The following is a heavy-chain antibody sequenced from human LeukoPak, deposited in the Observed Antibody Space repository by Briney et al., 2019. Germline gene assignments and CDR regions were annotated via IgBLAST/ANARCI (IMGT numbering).Heavy chain of an antibody. CDR3: ARDLSSSWFDS. CDR2: IHHSGST. D-gene: IGHD6-13*01. J-gene: IGHJ5*01. V-gene: IGHV4-59*01. Sequence: PSETLSLTCTVSGGSISSYYWNWVRQPPGKGLEWIGYIHHSGSTDYNPSLKSRVTISADTSKNQFSLKLSSVTAADTAVYYCARDLSSSWFDSWGQGTLVTVSS. CDR1: GGSISSYY.